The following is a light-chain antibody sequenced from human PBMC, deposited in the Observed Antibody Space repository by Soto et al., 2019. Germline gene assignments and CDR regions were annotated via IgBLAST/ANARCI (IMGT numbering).Light chain of an antibody. CDR1: QSVLYTSNNRNY. V-gene: IGKV4-1*01. CDR3: QQYYTTHWT. J-gene: IGKJ1*01. Sequence: DIVMTQSPDSLAVSLGERATINCKSSQSVLYTSNNRNYLAWYQQKPGQPPKLLISCASTREYGVPDRFSGSGSGTDFTLTISSLQAEDVAVYYCQQYYTTHWTFGQGTKVEIK. CDR2: CAS.